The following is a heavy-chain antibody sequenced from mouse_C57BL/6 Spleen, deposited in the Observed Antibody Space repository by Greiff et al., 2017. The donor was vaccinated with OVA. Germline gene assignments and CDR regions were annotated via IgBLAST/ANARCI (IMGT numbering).Heavy chain of an antibody. V-gene: IGHV5-6*01. CDR3: ARHTAQALAY. CDR1: GFTFSSYG. CDR2: ISSGGSYT. Sequence: EVNLVESGGDLVKPGGSLKLSCAASGFTFSSYGMSWVRQTPDKRLEWVATISSGGSYTYYPDSVKGRFTISRDNAKNTPYLQMSSLKSEDTAMYYCARHTAQALAYWGQGTLVTVSA. J-gene: IGHJ3*01. D-gene: IGHD3-2*02.